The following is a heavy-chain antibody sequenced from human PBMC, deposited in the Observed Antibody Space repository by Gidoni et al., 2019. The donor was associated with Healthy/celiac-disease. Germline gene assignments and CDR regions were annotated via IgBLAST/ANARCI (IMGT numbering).Heavy chain of an antibody. CDR2: INPSGST. V-gene: IGHV4-34*01. CDR1: GGSFSGYY. CDR3: ARDAITMVRGVKSYYFDY. D-gene: IGHD3-10*01. Sequence: QVQLQQWGAGLLKPSETLSLTCAVYGGSFSGYYWSWIRQPPGKGLEWIGEINPSGSTNYNPSLKSRVTISVDTSRNQFSLKLSSVTAADTAVYYCARDAITMVRGVKSYYFDYWGQGTLVTVSS. J-gene: IGHJ4*02.